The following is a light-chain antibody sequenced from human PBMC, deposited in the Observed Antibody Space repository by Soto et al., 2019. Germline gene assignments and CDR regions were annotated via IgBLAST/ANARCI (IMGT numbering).Light chain of an antibody. V-gene: IGLV2-14*01. Sequence: SALTQPASVSGSPGQSITISCTGTSSDIGGYNYVSWYQQFPGKAPKLMISEVNNRPSGVSSRFSGSRSGNTASLTISGVQAEDEAAYYCSSYTSSGTWVFGGGTKVTGL. J-gene: IGLJ3*02. CDR1: SSDIGGYNY. CDR3: SSYTSSGTWV. CDR2: EVN.